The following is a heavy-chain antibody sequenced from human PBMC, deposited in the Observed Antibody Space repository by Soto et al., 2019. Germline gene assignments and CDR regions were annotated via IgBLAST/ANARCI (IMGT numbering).Heavy chain of an antibody. V-gene: IGHV3-74*01. J-gene: IGHJ6*02. Sequence: GVSLRLSCAASGFLSCNCRMHWVRPAPGMGLVWVSHINSDGSSTTYADSVKGRFTISRDNAKNTLYLQMNSLRAEDTAVYYCVRAIGHYGMDVWGRGTTVTVSS. D-gene: IGHD3-22*01. CDR1: GFLSCNCR. CDR3: VRAIGHYGMDV. CDR2: INSDGSST.